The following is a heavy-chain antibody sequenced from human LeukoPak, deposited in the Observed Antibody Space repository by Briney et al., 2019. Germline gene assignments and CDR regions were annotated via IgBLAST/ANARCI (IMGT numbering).Heavy chain of an antibody. Sequence: SETLFLTCTVSGGSISSGGYYWSWIRQPPGKGLEWIGYIYHSGSTYYNPPLKSRVTISVDRSKNQFSLKLSSVTAADTAVYYCARVGTDYYFDYWGQGTLVTVSS. CDR1: GGSISSGGYY. J-gene: IGHJ4*02. CDR2: IYHSGST. V-gene: IGHV4-30-2*01. CDR3: ARVGTDYYFDY.